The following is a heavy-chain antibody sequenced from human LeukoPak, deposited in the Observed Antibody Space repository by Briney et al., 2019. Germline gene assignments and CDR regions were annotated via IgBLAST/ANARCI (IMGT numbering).Heavy chain of an antibody. V-gene: IGHV3-30*02. J-gene: IGHJ4*02. CDR3: AKPPYCSGGSCYSGYFDY. D-gene: IGHD2-15*01. CDR2: IRYDGSNK. CDR1: GFTLSSYG. Sequence: GGSLRLSCAASGFTLSSYGMHWVRQAPGKGLEWVAFIRYDGSNKYYADSVKGRFTISRDNSKNTLYLQMNSLRAEDTAVYYCAKPPYCSGGSCYSGYFDYWGQGTLVTVSS.